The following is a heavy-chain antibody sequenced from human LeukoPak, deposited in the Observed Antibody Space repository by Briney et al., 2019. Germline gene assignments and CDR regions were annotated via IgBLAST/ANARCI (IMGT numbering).Heavy chain of an antibody. V-gene: IGHV4-59*08. Sequence: SETLSLTCTVSGGSISNYYWNWIRQPPGKGLEWVGHISYSGGTKYNPSLQSRVTISIDTSKNQFSLRLSSVTAADTAVYFCARASNYFDILYWGQGTLVTVSS. CDR2: ISYSGGT. J-gene: IGHJ4*02. CDR1: GGSISNYY. CDR3: ARASNYFDILY. D-gene: IGHD3-22*01.